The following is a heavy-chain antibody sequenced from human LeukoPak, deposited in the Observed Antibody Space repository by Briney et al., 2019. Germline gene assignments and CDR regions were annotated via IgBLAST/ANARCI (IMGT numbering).Heavy chain of an antibody. D-gene: IGHD3-3*01. V-gene: IGHV4-34*01. CDR1: GGSFSGYY. Sequence: PSETLSLTCAVYGGSFSGYYWSWLRQPPGKGLEWIGEINHSGSTNYNPSLKSRVTISVDTSKNQSSLKLSSVTAADTAVYYCARGNYDFWSGYYGYFDYWGQGTWSPSPQ. J-gene: IGHJ4*02. CDR3: ARGNYDFWSGYYGYFDY. CDR2: INHSGST.